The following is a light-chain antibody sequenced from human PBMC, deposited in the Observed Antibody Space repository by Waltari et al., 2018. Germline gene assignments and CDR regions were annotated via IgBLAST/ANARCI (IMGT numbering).Light chain of an antibody. Sequence: QSVLTQPPSASGTPGQRVTISCSGSSSNTGLDTVKWYQQFPGAAPKLLIHTTDQRPSGVPDRFSGSKSGTSASLAISGLQSEDEADYFCASWDGRLNGVVFGGGTKLTVL. CDR2: TTD. CDR1: SSNTGLDT. J-gene: IGLJ3*02. V-gene: IGLV1-44*01. CDR3: ASWDGRLNGVV.